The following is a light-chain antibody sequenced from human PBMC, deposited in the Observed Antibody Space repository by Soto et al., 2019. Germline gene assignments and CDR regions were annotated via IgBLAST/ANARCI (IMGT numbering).Light chain of an antibody. Sequence: EIVWTQSPGTLSLSPGERATLSCRASQSVSSSYLAWYQQKPGQAPRLLIYGASSRATGIPDRFSGSGSGTDVTLTISRLQKEDCAVYYCHQYGSSRGTFGQGTKVDIK. J-gene: IGKJ1*01. CDR3: HQYGSSRGT. CDR2: GAS. V-gene: IGKV3-20*01. CDR1: QSVSSSY.